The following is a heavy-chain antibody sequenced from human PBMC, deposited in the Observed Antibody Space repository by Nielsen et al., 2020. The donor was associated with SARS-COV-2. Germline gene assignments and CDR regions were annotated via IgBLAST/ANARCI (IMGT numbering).Heavy chain of an antibody. D-gene: IGHD2-2*01. CDR1: GFTFSSYA. CDR3: ARDCLDIVVVPAAMPWYYYGMDV. V-gene: IGHV3-30-3*01. J-gene: IGHJ6*02. Sequence: RGSLRLSCAASGFTFSSYAMHWVRQAPGKGLEWVAVISYDGSNKYYADSVKGRFTISRDNSKNTLYLQMNSLRAEDTAVYYCARDCLDIVVVPAAMPWYYYGMDVWGQGTTVTVSS. CDR2: ISYDGSNK.